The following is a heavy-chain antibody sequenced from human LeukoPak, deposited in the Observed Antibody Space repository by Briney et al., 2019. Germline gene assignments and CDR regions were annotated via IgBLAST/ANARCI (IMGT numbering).Heavy chain of an antibody. CDR2: IHSDGSDT. CDR3: ARPRGYSGYDPFDP. CDR1: GFTFSSYW. Sequence: PGGSLRLSCAASGFTFSSYWMHWVRQAPGKGLVWVSAIHSDGSDTRYADSVKGRFTISRDNAKNSLYLQMNSLRGGDTALYYCARPRGYSGYDPFDPWGQGTLVTVSS. V-gene: IGHV3-74*01. D-gene: IGHD5-12*01. J-gene: IGHJ5*02.